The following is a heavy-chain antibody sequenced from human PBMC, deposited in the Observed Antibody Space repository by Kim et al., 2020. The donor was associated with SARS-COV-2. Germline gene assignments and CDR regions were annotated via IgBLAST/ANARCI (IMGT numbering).Heavy chain of an antibody. CDR2: IIPIFGTA. CDR1: GGTFSSYA. D-gene: IGHD1-26*01. J-gene: IGHJ6*02. Sequence: SVKVSCKASGGTFSSYAISWVRQAPGQGLEWMGGIIPIFGTANYAQKFQGRVTITADESTSTAYMELSSLRSEDTAVYYCARASGARGSGSYYYYYGMEVWGQGATVTVPS. CDR3: ARASGARGSGSYYYYYGMEV. V-gene: IGHV1-69*13.